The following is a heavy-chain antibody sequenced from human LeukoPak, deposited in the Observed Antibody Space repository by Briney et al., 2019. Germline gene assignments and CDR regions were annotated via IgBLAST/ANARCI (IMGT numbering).Heavy chain of an antibody. J-gene: IGHJ4*02. CDR1: GFTFSSYA. CDR3: ARHVYGDFGLIDY. Sequence: GGSLRLSCAASGFTFSSYAMSWVRQAPGKGLEWVSSISSSSYIYYADSVKGRFTISRDNAKNSLYLQMNSLRAEDTAVYYCARHVYGDFGLIDYWGQGTLVTVSS. V-gene: IGHV3-21*01. CDR2: ISSSSYI. D-gene: IGHD4-17*01.